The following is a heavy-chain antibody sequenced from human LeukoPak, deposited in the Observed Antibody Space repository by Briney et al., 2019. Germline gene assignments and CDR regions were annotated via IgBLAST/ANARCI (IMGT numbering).Heavy chain of an antibody. CDR2: INSDGSST. D-gene: IGHD3-16*01. CDR3: AYPSGEFHDAFDI. V-gene: IGHV3-74*01. Sequence: GGSLRLSCAASGFTFSSYWMHWVRQAPGKGLVWVSRINSDGSSTSYADSVKGRFTISRDNAENTLYLQMNSLRAEDTAVYYCAYPSGEFHDAFDIWGQGTMVTVSS. J-gene: IGHJ3*02. CDR1: GFTFSSYW.